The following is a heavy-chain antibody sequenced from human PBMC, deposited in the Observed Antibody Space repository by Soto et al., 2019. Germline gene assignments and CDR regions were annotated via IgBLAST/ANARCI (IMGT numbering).Heavy chain of an antibody. CDR1: GVSFSDYY. V-gene: IGHV4-34*01. D-gene: IGHD2-21*02. CDR2: INHSGSS. CDR3: ARQDPRHCGGDCYSFPLDY. J-gene: IGHJ4*02. Sequence: QVQLQQWGAGLLKPSETLSLTCAVYGVSFSDYYWSWIRQPPGKGLEWIGEINHSGSSNYNPSLKSRVTISVDTSKNQFSLKLNSVTAADTAVYYCARQDPRHCGGDCYSFPLDYWGQGTLVTVSS.